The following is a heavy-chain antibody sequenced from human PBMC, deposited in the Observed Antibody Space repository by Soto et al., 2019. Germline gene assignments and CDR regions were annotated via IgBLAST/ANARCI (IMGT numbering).Heavy chain of an antibody. V-gene: IGHV1-18*01. J-gene: IGHJ4*02. CDR3: AIDTVTPASFDY. Sequence: ASVKVASNASGYSFTSYGISWVLRAPGQGLGGGGGISGYNGNTNYAQKLHGRGTMTTDTSTSKADMVLTSLRSDDTAVYYSAIDTVTPASFDYWGQGTLVTVSS. CDR2: ISGYNGNT. CDR1: GYSFTSYG. D-gene: IGHD4-4*01.